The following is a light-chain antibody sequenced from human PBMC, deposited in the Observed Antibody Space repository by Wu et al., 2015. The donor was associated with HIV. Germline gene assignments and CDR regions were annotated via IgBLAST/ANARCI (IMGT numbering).Light chain of an antibody. CDR3: QQFDSYSLT. CDR2: DAS. Sequence: GDRVTITCRASQGISSALAWFQQAPGKAPKLLIYDASSLESGVPSRFSGSGSGTDFTLTISSLQPEDFATYYCQQFDSYSLTFGQGTKVEIK. J-gene: IGKJ1*01. V-gene: IGKV1-13*02. CDR1: QGISSA.